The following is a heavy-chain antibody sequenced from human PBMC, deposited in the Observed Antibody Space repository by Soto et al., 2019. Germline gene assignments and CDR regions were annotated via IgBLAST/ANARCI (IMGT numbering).Heavy chain of an antibody. CDR3: ARHYWTGDTCYYFDY. CDR1: GGSLTSYY. J-gene: IGHJ4*02. D-gene: IGHD2-15*01. CDR2: ISYSGST. V-gene: IGHV4-59*08. Sequence: SETLSLTCTVSGGSLTSYYWSWIRQAPGKGLEWIGYISYSGSTNYNPSLKSRVTISVDTSKSQFSLKLSSVTAADTAVYYCARHYWTGDTCYYFDYWGQGTLVTVSS.